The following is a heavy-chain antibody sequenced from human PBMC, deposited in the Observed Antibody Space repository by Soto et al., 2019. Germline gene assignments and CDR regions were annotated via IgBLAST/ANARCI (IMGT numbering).Heavy chain of an antibody. D-gene: IGHD3-16*01. V-gene: IGHV1-2*02. CDR1: GYTFVDYY. CDR3: ANLQGGLTFDP. Sequence: ASVKVSCKGSGYTFVDYYMHWVRQAPGQGLEWMGWINPKSGGTKYAQKFQGRVAMTRDTSISTAYMELSGLKSDDTAAYYCANLQGGLTFDPWGQGTLVTVSS. J-gene: IGHJ5*02. CDR2: INPKSGGT.